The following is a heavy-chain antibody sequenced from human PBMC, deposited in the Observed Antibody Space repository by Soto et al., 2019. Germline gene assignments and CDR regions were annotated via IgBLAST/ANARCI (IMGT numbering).Heavy chain of an antibody. D-gene: IGHD3-10*01. J-gene: IGHJ4*02. Sequence: QVQLVQSGPEVKMPGSSVKVSCKASGDTFNSYTINWVRQAPGQGLQWMGRTIPILAMSNYALKFQGRVTITADKSPTTSYMEPSRLRSDDTAVDYCAASYGSGSRAFDYWGQGTLVTVSS. CDR3: AASYGSGSRAFDY. CDR1: GDTFNSYT. CDR2: TIPILAMS. V-gene: IGHV1-69*02.